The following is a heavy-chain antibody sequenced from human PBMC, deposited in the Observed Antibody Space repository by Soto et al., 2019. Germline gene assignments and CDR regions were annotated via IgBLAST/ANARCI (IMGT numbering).Heavy chain of an antibody. D-gene: IGHD3-22*01. Sequence: GESLKISCKGSGFTFAIYWIGWVRQVPGKGLEWMGMIGPSDSYTKYSPSFQGHVTISADKSSSTAYLQWSSLKASDTAMYYCATPASVNGSPDYYDSSGYTYWGQGTLVTVSS. V-gene: IGHV5-10-1*01. CDR1: GFTFAIYW. CDR2: IGPSDSYT. J-gene: IGHJ4*02. CDR3: ATPASVNGSPDYYDSSGYTY.